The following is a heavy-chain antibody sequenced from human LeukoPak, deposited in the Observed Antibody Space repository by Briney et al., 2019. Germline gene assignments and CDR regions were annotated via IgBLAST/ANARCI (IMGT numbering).Heavy chain of an antibody. CDR2: MSSSDDGR. CDR3: AKAPVTSCRGAFCYPFDY. Sequence: GGSLRLSCAASGFSFSSYAMSWVRQAPGKGLEWVSAMSSSDDGRYYAASVRGRFTISRDTSRSTLYLQMNSLRAEDAAVYYCAKAPVTSCRGAFCYPFDYWGQGTLVTVSS. D-gene: IGHD2-15*01. CDR1: GFSFSSYA. V-gene: IGHV3-23*01. J-gene: IGHJ4*02.